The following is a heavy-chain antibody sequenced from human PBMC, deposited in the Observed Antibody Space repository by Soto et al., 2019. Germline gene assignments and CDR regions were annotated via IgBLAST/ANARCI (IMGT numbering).Heavy chain of an antibody. CDR1: GGSTSSYY. V-gene: IGHV4-4*07. CDR3: ARVRGEMATVAFDP. Sequence: PSETLSLTCTVSGGSTSSYYWSWIRQPAGKGLEWIGRIYTSGSTNYNPSLKSRVTMSVDTSKNQFSLKLSSVTAADTAVYYCARVRGEMATVAFDPWGQGTLVTVSS. J-gene: IGHJ5*02. D-gene: IGHD4-4*01. CDR2: IYTSGST.